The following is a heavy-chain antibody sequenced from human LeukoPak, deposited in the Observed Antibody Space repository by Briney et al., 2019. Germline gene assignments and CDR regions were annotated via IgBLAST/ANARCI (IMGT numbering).Heavy chain of an antibody. J-gene: IGHJ3*02. CDR2: IIPIFGTA. D-gene: IGHD2-15*01. Sequence: SVKVSCKASGGTFSSYAISWVRQAPGQGLEWMGRIIPIFGTANYAQKFQGRVTITTDESTSTAYMELNSLRSEDTAVYYCARYCSGGSCYDAFDIWGQGTMVSVSS. CDR1: GGTFSSYA. V-gene: IGHV1-69*05. CDR3: ARYCSGGSCYDAFDI.